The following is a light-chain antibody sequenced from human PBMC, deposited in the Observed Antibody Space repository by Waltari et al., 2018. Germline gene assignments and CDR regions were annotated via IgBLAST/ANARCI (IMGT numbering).Light chain of an antibody. J-gene: IGLJ2*01. V-gene: IGLV2-14*03. Sequence: QSVLTQSASVSGSPGQSITISCTGTSGHVGAHNYVSWYQQHPGKAPQLIIYDVSKRPSGVSNRISASKSGNTASLTISGLQAEDEAHYYCNSYTSSTNVVFGGGTKLTVL. CDR3: NSYTSSTNVV. CDR2: DVS. CDR1: SGHVGAHNY.